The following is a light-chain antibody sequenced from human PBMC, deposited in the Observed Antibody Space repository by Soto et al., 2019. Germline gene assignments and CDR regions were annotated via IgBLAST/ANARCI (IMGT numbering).Light chain of an antibody. J-gene: IGKJ4*01. CDR2: DAS. V-gene: IGKV3-11*01. CDR3: QRYNNWPLT. CDR1: QSVSSF. Sequence: EIVLTQSPATLSLSPGERATLSCRASQSVSSFLAWYQQRPGQAPRLLIYDASHRATGIPARFSGSGSGTDFTLTINSLEPEDLALYYCQRYNNWPLTFGGGTKVESK.